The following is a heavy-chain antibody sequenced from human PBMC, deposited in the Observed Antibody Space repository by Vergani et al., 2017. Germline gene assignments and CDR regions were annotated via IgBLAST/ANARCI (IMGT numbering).Heavy chain of an antibody. CDR1: GFTFSSYS. CDR3: ARVGYSSSSPVYWFDP. J-gene: IGHJ5*02. CDR2: ISSSSSYI. Sequence: EVQLVESGGGLVKPGGSLRLSCAASGFTFSSYSMNWVRQAPGKGLEWVSSISSSSSYIYYADSVKGRFTISRDNAKNSLYLQMNSLRAEDTAVYYCARVGYSSSSPVYWFDPWGQGTLVTVSS. V-gene: IGHV3-21*04. D-gene: IGHD6-13*01.